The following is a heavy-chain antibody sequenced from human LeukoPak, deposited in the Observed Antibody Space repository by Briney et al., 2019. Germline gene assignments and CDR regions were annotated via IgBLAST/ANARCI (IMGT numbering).Heavy chain of an antibody. V-gene: IGHV5-51*01. CDR3: ARLPGYSRAWKGWFDP. J-gene: IGHJ5*02. D-gene: IGHD6-13*01. Sequence: RGESLKISCKGSGYSFTSYWIGWVRQMPGKGLEWMGIIYPGDSDTRYSPSFQGQVTISADKSISTAYLQWSSLKASDTAMYYCARLPGYSRAWKGWFDPWGQGTLATVSS. CDR2: IYPGDSDT. CDR1: GYSFTSYW.